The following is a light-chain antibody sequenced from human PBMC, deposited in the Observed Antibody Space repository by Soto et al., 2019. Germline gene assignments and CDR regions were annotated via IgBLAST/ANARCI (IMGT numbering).Light chain of an antibody. CDR1: QGIKNN. Sequence: DIQMTQSPSSLSASVGDRVTITCRASQGIKNNLGWFHQKPGKAPKRLIFATSTLQSGVPSRFSGSGSGTEFTLTITSLQPEDFATYYCLQYYDYPWTFGQGTKVDIK. CDR2: ATS. V-gene: IGKV1-17*01. J-gene: IGKJ1*01. CDR3: LQYYDYPWT.